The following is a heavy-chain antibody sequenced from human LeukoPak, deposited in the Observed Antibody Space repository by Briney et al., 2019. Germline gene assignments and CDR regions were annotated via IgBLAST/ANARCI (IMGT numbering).Heavy chain of an antibody. J-gene: IGHJ5*02. V-gene: IGHV3-30-3*01. CDR1: GFTFSSYA. Sequence: PGRSLRLSCAASGFTFSSYAMHWVRQAPGKGLEWVAVISYDGSNKYYADSVKGRFTISRDNSKNTLYLQMNSLRAEDTAVYYCAKDRVNYGSGSLDPWGQGTLVTVSS. CDR3: AKDRVNYGSGSLDP. CDR2: ISYDGSNK. D-gene: IGHD3-10*01.